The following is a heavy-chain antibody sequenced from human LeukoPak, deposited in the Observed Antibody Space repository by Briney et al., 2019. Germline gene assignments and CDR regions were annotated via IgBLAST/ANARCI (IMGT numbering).Heavy chain of an antibody. D-gene: IGHD3-22*01. V-gene: IGHV1-69*13. Sequence: SVKVSCKASGGTFSSYAISWVRQAPGQGLEWMGGIIPIFGTANYAQKIQGRVTITADESTSTAYMELSSLRSEDTAVYYCARRYDSSGYYGYWGQGTLVTVSS. CDR1: GGTFSSYA. CDR2: IIPIFGTA. J-gene: IGHJ4*02. CDR3: ARRYDSSGYYGY.